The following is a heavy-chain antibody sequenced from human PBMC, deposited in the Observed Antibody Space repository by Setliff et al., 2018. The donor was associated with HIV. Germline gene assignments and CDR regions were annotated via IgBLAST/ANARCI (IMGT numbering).Heavy chain of an antibody. CDR1: GGSIRSHY. D-gene: IGHD1-7*01. J-gene: IGHJ6*02. Sequence: PSETLSLTCTVSGGSIRSHYWNWIRQPPGKGLEWIGSFYHTGSTHYNPSLKSRTTMSLDTSRNQVSLKLSSVSAADTAVYYCARDQGLELRGDYYYYGMDVWGQGTTVTVSS. V-gene: IGHV4-59*11. CDR2: FYHTGST. CDR3: ARDQGLELRGDYYYYGMDV.